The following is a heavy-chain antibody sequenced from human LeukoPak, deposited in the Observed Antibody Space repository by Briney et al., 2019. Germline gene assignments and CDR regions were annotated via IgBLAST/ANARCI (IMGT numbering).Heavy chain of an antibody. CDR3: AREPDYDFWSGPDYGMDV. CDR2: INHSGST. CDR1: GGSFSGYY. D-gene: IGHD3-3*01. Sequence: SETLSLTCAVYGGSFSGYYWSWIRQPPGKGLEWIGEINHSGSTNYNPSLKSRVTISVDTSKNQFSLKLSSVTAADTAVYYCAREPDYDFWSGPDYGMDVWGQGTTVTVSS. V-gene: IGHV4-34*01. J-gene: IGHJ6*02.